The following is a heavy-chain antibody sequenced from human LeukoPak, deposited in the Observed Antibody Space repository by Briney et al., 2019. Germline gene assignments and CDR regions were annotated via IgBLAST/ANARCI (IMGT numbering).Heavy chain of an antibody. J-gene: IGHJ4*02. D-gene: IGHD6-19*01. CDR2: ISGGTT. Sequence: GGSLRLSCTASGFTFGDYLMSWFRQAPGKGLEWIGFISGGTTEYAASVKGRFTISRDDSTSIAYLQMNSLTTEDTAVYYCSRGSGWLSVYWGQGTLVTISS. CDR3: SRGSGWLSVY. CDR1: GFTFGDYL. V-gene: IGHV3-49*03.